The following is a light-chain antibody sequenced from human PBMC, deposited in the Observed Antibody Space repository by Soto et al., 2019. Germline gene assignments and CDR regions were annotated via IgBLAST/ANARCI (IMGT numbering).Light chain of an antibody. CDR3: QQYVSSPLT. V-gene: IGKV3-20*01. CDR2: AAS. CDR1: QSIGSRY. J-gene: IGKJ4*01. Sequence: EIVLTQSPGTLSLSPGERATLSCRASQSIGSRYLAWYQQKPGQAPRFVIYAASSRAKGIPDRFSGSGSGTDFTLTISRLEPEDFAVYYCQQYVSSPLTFGGGTKVEI.